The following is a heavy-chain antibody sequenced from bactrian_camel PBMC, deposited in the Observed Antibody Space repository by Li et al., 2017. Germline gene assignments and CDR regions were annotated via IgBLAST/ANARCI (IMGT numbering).Heavy chain of an antibody. V-gene: IGHV3S26*01. CDR1: GHTYSTYC. D-gene: IGHD1*01. J-gene: IGHJ4*01. CDR3: ASTRSRSSLSWSFPSQYNY. Sequence: HVQLVESGGGSVQTGGSLRLSCVSSGHTYSTYCMAWFRQAPGKEREGVATIDSFGDTSYSDSVKGRFTISKDNEKNILYLQMNSLKAEDTAVYYCASTRSRSSLSWSFPSQYNYWGQGTQVTVS. CDR2: IDSFGDT.